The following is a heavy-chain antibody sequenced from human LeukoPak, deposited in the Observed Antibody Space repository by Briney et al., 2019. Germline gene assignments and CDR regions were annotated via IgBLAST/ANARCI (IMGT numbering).Heavy chain of an antibody. CDR3: ARDEAYCSGGSCYLGL. Sequence: PGGSLRLSCAASGFTFSDHYMSWIRQAPGKGLEWVSDISSSGRTIYHADSVKGRFTISRDNAKNSLHLQMNSLRAEDTAVYYCARDEAYCSGGSCYLGLWGQGTTVTVSS. J-gene: IGHJ6*02. CDR2: ISSSGRTI. CDR1: GFTFSDHY. V-gene: IGHV3-11*01. D-gene: IGHD2-15*01.